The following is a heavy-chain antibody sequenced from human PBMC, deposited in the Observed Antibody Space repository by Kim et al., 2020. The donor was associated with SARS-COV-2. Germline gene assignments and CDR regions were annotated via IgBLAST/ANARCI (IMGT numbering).Heavy chain of an antibody. CDR3: AREDIYSVNLDY. D-gene: IGHD1-26*01. V-gene: IGHV3-21*01. Sequence: YYADSVKGRFTISRDNAKNSLYLQMNSLRAEDTAVYYCAREDIYSVNLDYWGQGTLVTVSS. J-gene: IGHJ4*02.